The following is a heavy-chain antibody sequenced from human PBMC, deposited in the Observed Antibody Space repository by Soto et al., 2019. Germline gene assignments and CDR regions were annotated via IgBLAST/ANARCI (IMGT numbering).Heavy chain of an antibody. CDR3: ARDHLKYSGRYCSDY. D-gene: IGHD1-26*01. V-gene: IGHV1-8*01. CDR2: MNPNSGNT. J-gene: IGHJ4*02. Sequence: QVQLVQSGAEVKKPGASGKVSCKASGYTFTSYDINWVRQATGQGLEWMGWMNPNSGNTGYAQKFQGRVTMNRNTSIGTAYMELSSLRPEDTAVYYFARDHLKYSGRYCSDYWGQGTLVTVSS. CDR1: GYTFTSYD.